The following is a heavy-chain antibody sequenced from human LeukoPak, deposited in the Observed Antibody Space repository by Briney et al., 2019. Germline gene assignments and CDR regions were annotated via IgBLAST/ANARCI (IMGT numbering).Heavy chain of an antibody. Sequence: SETLSLTCTVSGGSISSSSYYWGWIRQPPGKGLEWIGSIYYSGSTYYNPSLKSRVTISVDTSKNQFSLKLSSVTAADTAVYYCARAVAVTGYYFDYWGQGTLVTVSS. CDR1: GGSISSSSYY. V-gene: IGHV4-39*07. D-gene: IGHD6-19*01. CDR2: IYYSGST. J-gene: IGHJ4*02. CDR3: ARAVAVTGYYFDY.